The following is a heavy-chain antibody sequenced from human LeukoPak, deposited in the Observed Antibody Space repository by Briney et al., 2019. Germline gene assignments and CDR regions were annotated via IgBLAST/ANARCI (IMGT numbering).Heavy chain of an antibody. CDR3: AREVDIVVVVAATVYFDY. V-gene: IGHV1-18*01. CDR1: GYTFTSYG. Sequence: ASVKVSCKASGYTFTSYGISWVRQAPGQGLEWMGWISAYNGNTNYAQKFQGRVTITTDESTSTAYMELSSLRSEDTAVYYCAREVDIVVVVAATVYFDYWGQGTLVTVSS. J-gene: IGHJ4*02. CDR2: ISAYNGNT. D-gene: IGHD2-15*01.